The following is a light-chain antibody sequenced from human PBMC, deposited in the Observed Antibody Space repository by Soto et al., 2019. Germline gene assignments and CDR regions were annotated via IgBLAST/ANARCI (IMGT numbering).Light chain of an antibody. J-gene: IGLJ2*01. CDR1: SSDLGGYNY. CDR2: DVS. CDR3: SSYTTTSTLV. V-gene: IGLV2-14*01. Sequence: QSALTQPASVSGSPGQSITFSCTGTSSDLGGYNYVSWYQQHPGKAPKLVIYDVSNRPSGFSNRFSGYKSGNTASLTISGLQAYDEADYYCSSYTTTSTLVFGGGTKLTVL.